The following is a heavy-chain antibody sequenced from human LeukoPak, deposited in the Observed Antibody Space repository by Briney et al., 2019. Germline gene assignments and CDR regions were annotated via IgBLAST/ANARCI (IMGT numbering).Heavy chain of an antibody. CDR3: ARGGYGDYAGDFDY. D-gene: IGHD4-17*01. CDR2: ISSSSSYI. Sequence: PGGSLRLSCAASGFTFNSYSMNWVRQAPGKGLEWVSSISSSSSYIYYADSVKGRFTISRDNAKNSLYLQMNSLRAEDTAVYYCARGGYGDYAGDFDYWGQGTLVTVSS. J-gene: IGHJ4*02. V-gene: IGHV3-21*01. CDR1: GFTFNSYS.